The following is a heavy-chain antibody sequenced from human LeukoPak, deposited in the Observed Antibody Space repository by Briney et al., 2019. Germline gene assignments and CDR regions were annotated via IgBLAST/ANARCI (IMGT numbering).Heavy chain of an antibody. CDR2: IYYSGST. CDR3: ARVDGWTNYDILTGYQNKRYYFDY. V-gene: IGHV4-39*01. CDR1: GGSISGTSYY. Sequence: PSETLSLTCTVSGGSISGTSYYWGWIRQPPGKGLEWIGSIYYSGSTYYNPSLKSRVTISVDTSKNQFSLKLSSVTAADTAVYYCARVDGWTNYDILTGYQNKRYYFDYWGQGTLVTVSS. J-gene: IGHJ4*02. D-gene: IGHD3-9*01.